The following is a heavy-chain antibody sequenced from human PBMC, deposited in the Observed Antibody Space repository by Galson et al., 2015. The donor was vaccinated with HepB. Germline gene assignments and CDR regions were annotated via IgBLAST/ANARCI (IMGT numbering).Heavy chain of an antibody. CDR3: ANMGALIAARPDPGTEY. V-gene: IGHV3-23*01. J-gene: IGHJ4*02. CDR2: ISGSGGST. CDR1: GFTFSSYA. Sequence: SLRLSCAASGFTFSSYAMSWVRQAPGKGLEWVSAISGSGGSTYYADSVKGRFTISRDNSKNTLYLQMNSLRAEDTAVYYCANMGALIAARPDPGTEYWGQGTLVTVSS. D-gene: IGHD6-6*01.